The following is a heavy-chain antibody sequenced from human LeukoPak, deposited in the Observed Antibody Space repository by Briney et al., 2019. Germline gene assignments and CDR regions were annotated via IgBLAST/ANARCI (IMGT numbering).Heavy chain of an antibody. D-gene: IGHD5-12*01. J-gene: IGHJ4*02. V-gene: IGHV4-30-2*01. CDR2: IYHSGST. CDR1: GGSISSGDYS. CDR3: ASDGGTGLPSRIETNFDY. Sequence: SETLSLTCAVSGGSISSGDYSWSWIRQPPGKGLEGIGYIYHSGSTYYNPSLKSRVTISVDTSKNQFSLKLISETAADTAVSYRASDGGTGLPSRIETNFDYWGQGTLVTVSS.